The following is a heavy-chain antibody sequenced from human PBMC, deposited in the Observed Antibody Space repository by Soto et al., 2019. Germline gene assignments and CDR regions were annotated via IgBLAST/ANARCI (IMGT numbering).Heavy chain of an antibody. CDR1: GGSISSSSYY. CDR2: IYYSGST. J-gene: IGHJ6*02. D-gene: IGHD3-10*01. Sequence: SETLSLTCTVSGGSISSSSYYWGWIRQPPGKGLEWIGSIYYSGSTYYNPSLKRRVTISVDTSKNQFSLKLSPVTAADTAVYYCARLPITMVRGVLYYYYGMDVWGQGTTVTVSS. V-gene: IGHV4-39*01. CDR3: ARLPITMVRGVLYYYYGMDV.